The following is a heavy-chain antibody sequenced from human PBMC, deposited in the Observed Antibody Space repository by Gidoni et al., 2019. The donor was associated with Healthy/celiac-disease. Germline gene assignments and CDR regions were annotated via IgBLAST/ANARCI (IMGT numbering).Heavy chain of an antibody. V-gene: IGHV3-7*05. Sequence: EVQLVESGGGLVQPGGSLRLSCAASGFTFSSYWMSLVRQAPGKGLEWVANIKQDGSEKYYVDSVKGRFTISRDNAKNSLYLQMNSLRAEDTAVYYCARGTDPYYDFWSGYYDYWGQGTLVTVSS. CDR1: GFTFSSYW. CDR2: IKQDGSEK. D-gene: IGHD3-3*01. J-gene: IGHJ4*02. CDR3: ARGTDPYYDFWSGYYDY.